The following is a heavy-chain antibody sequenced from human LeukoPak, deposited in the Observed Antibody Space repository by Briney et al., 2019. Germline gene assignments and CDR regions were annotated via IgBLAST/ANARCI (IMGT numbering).Heavy chain of an antibody. CDR1: GGTFNNYA. CDR3: ARVTHTELSTWFDP. J-gene: IGHJ5*02. V-gene: IGHV1-69*13. CDR2: IIPIFGSS. Sequence: SVKVSCKASGGTFNNYAINWVRQAPGQGLEWMGGIIPIFGSSNYAQKFQGRVTITADESTTTAYMELSSLRSEDMAVYYCARVTHTELSTWFDPWGQGTLVTVSS. D-gene: IGHD5-18*01.